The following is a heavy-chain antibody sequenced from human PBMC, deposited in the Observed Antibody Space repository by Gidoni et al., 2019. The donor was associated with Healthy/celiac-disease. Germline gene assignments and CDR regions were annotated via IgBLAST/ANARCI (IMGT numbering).Heavy chain of an antibody. Sequence: QVQLVESGGGLVKPGGSLRLSCAASGFTFSDYYMSWIRQAPGKGLEWVSYISSSSSYTNYADSVKGRFTISRDNAKNSLYLQMNSLRAEDTAVYYCAREGHDYGSMYYFDYWGQGTLVTVSS. CDR3: AREGHDYGSMYYFDY. J-gene: IGHJ4*02. V-gene: IGHV3-11*06. D-gene: IGHD4-17*01. CDR2: ISSSSSYT. CDR1: GFTFSDYY.